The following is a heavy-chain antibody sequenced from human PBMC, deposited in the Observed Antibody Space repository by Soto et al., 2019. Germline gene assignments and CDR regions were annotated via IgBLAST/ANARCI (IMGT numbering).Heavy chain of an antibody. CDR1: GGSISSGGYS. V-gene: IGHV4-30-2*01. Sequence: PSETLSLTCAVSGGSISSGGYSWSWIRHPPGKGLEWIGYIYHSGSTYYNPSLKSRVTISVDRSKNQFSLKLSSVTAADTAVYYCARGGYYDSPGAFDIWGQGTMVTVSS. D-gene: IGHD3-22*01. J-gene: IGHJ3*02. CDR2: IYHSGST. CDR3: ARGGYYDSPGAFDI.